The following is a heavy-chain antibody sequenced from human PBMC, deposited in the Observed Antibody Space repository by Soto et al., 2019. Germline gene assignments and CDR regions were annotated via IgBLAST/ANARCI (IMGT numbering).Heavy chain of an antibody. Sequence: ASVKVSCKASGGTFSSYAISWVRQAPGQGLEWMGGIIPIFGTANYAQKFQGRVTITADESTSTAYMELSSLRSEDTAVYYCASLYCSSTSCYVWNLDYWGQGTLVTVSS. CDR2: IIPIFGTA. J-gene: IGHJ4*02. V-gene: IGHV1-69*13. D-gene: IGHD2-2*01. CDR1: GGTFSSYA. CDR3: ASLYCSSTSCYVWNLDY.